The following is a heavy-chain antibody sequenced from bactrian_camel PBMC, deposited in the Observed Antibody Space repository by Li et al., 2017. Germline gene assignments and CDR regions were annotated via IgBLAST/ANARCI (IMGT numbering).Heavy chain of an antibody. CDR2: IDNGRGST. Sequence: HVQLVESGGGSVQAGGSLRLSCAASGFTFSAYWMYWVRQAPGKALEWVSHIDNGRGSTLDADSVKGRFAISKDNAKNTLYLQMNSLKPEDTAMYYCAARSRGLCITSRLLGRADYWGQGTQVTVST. D-gene: IGHD1*01. V-gene: IGHV3S1*01. J-gene: IGHJ4*01. CDR1: GFTFSAYW. CDR3: AARSRGLCITSRLLGRADY.